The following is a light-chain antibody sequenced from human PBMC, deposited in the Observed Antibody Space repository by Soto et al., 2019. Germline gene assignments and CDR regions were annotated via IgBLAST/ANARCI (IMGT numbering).Light chain of an antibody. CDR1: QTISSW. CDR3: QHYNSYSEA. CDR2: KAS. V-gene: IGKV1-5*03. J-gene: IGKJ1*01. Sequence: DIPMTQSPSTLSGSVGARGTITCRASQTISSWLAWYQQKPGKAPKLLIYKASTLKSGVPSRFSGSGSGTEFTLTISSLQPDDFATYYCQHYNSYSEAFGQGTKVDIK.